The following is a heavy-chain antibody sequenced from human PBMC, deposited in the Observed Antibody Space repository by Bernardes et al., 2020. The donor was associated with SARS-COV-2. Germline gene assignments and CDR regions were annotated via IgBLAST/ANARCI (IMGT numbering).Heavy chain of an antibody. Sequence: KVSCKASGYTFTSYGISWVRQAPGQGLEWMGWISAYNGNTNYAQKLQGRVTMTTDTSTSTAYMELRSLRSDDTAVYYCARSHYYDFWSGYYMGYYYYYYMDVWGKGTTVTVSS. CDR2: ISAYNGNT. CDR3: ARSHYYDFWSGYYMGYYYYYYMDV. V-gene: IGHV1-18*01. J-gene: IGHJ6*03. D-gene: IGHD3-3*01. CDR1: GYTFTSYG.